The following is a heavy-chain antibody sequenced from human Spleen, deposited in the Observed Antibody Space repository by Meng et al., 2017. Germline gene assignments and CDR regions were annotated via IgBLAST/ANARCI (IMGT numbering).Heavy chain of an antibody. CDR2: INHSGST. CDR3: ARGPTTMAHDFDY. Sequence: GQLQHWGAGLFKPLETLSLTCVVSGGSFSDYYWSWIRQPPGKGLEWIGEINHSGSTNYNPSLESRATISVDTSQNNLSLKLSSVTAADSAVYYCARGPTTMAHDFDYWGQGTLVTVSS. J-gene: IGHJ4*02. V-gene: IGHV4-34*01. D-gene: IGHD4-11*01. CDR1: GGSFSDYY.